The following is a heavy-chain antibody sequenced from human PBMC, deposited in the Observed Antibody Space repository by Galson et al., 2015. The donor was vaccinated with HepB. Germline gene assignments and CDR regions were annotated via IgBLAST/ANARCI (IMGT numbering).Heavy chain of an antibody. CDR3: ASRDYYDSSGYFDAFDI. CDR2: IYSGGST. D-gene: IGHD3-22*01. J-gene: IGHJ3*02. CDR1: GFTVSSNY. Sequence: SLRLSCAASGFTVSSNYMSWVRQAPGKGLEWVSVIYSGGSTYYADSVKGRFTISRDNSKNTLYLQMNSLRAEDTAVYYCASRDYYDSSGYFDAFDIWGQGTMVTVSS. V-gene: IGHV3-66*01.